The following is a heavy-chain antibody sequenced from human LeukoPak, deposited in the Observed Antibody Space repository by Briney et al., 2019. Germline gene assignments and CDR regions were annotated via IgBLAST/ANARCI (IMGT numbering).Heavy chain of an antibody. Sequence: GGSLRLSCAASGFTFSSYGMHWVRQAPGKGLEWVAFIRYDGSNKYYADSVKGRFTISRDNSKNTVYLQMNNLRVEDTAVYYCAKEESRYCTSPSCYPADYWGQGTLVTVSS. CDR3: AKEESRYCTSPSCYPADY. CDR1: GFTFSSYG. D-gene: IGHD2-2*01. J-gene: IGHJ4*02. V-gene: IGHV3-30*02. CDR2: IRYDGSNK.